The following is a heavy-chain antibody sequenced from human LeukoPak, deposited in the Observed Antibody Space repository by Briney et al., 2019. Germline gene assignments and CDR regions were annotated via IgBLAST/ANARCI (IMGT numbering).Heavy chain of an antibody. Sequence: EASVKVSCKGTGYSFTSPGISWLRQAPGQGLEWMGWISTYNSVTHYAQKFRGRVTMTTDESTRTPNLEVRNLTYDDTAVYYCARDEGTMGSTYFPHWRQGSLVIVSS. D-gene: IGHD1-26*01. V-gene: IGHV1-18*01. CDR3: ARDEGTMGSTYFPH. J-gene: IGHJ1*01. CDR2: ISTYNSVT. CDR1: GYSFTSPG.